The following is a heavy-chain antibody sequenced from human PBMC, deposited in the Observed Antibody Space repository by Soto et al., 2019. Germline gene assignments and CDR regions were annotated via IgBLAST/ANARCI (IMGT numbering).Heavy chain of an antibody. CDR2: IHHSGNT. CDR3: ARHGGYYFDY. CDR1: GGSLSGSY. J-gene: IGHJ4*02. D-gene: IGHD3-16*01. Sequence: SETLSLTCSIFGGSLSGSYWSWIRQPPGKGLEWIGEIHHSGNTIYNPSLKSRVTISLDTSEKQFSLKLSSVTAADTAVYYCARHGGYYFDYWGQEALVT. V-gene: IGHV4-34*01.